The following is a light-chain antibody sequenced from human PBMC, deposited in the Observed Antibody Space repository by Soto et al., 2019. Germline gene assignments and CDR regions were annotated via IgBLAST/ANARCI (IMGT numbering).Light chain of an antibody. J-gene: IGLJ1*01. V-gene: IGLV2-14*01. Sequence: QSVLTQPASVSGSPGQSIAISCTGTSSDVGGYNSVSWYQQHPGKAPKLLIYDVSNRLSGVSNRFSGSKSGNTASLTISGLQAEDEADYYCSSYATGGSYVFGTGTKVTVL. CDR2: DVS. CDR1: SSDVGGYNS. CDR3: SSYATGGSYV.